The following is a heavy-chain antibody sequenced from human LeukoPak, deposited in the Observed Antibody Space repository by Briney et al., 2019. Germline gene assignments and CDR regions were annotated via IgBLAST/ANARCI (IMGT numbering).Heavy chain of an antibody. CDR1: GGSISSYY. V-gene: IGHV4-59*01. J-gene: IGHJ4*02. CDR2: IYYSGST. D-gene: IGHD6-13*01. Sequence: PSETLSLTCTVSGGSISSYYWSWIRQPPGKGLEWIGYIYYSGSTNYNPSLKSRVTISVDTSKNQFSLKLSSVTAADTAVYYCARGSGPVAGKLFDYWGQGTLVTVSS. CDR3: ARGSGPVAGKLFDY.